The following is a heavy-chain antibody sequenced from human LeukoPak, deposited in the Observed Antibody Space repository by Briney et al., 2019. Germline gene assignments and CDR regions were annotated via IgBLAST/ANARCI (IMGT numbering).Heavy chain of an antibody. D-gene: IGHD1-1*01. CDR3: ARDVHYSFDY. V-gene: IGHV3-30*03. CDR1: GFTFSGYG. Sequence: GRSLRLSCAASGFTFSGYGIHWVRQAPGKGLEWVALISFDGTNGYYADSVKGRFTISRDNSKNTLYLQLNSLRAEDTAVYYCARDVHYSFDYWGQGTPVTVSS. CDR2: ISFDGTNG. J-gene: IGHJ4*02.